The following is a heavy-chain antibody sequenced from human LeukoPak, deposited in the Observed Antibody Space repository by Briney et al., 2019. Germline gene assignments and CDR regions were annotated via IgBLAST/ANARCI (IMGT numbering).Heavy chain of an antibody. CDR1: GGSISSGTDY. CDR3: ARDDYGDYGGFDY. D-gene: IGHD4-17*01. J-gene: IGHJ4*02. CDR2: IQTSGST. Sequence: SQTLSLTCTVSGGSISSGTDYWSWIRQPAGKGLEWIGRIQTSGSTNYNPSLKSRVTISVDTSKNQFSLNLSSVTAADTAVYYCARDDYGDYGGFDYWGQGTLVTVSS. V-gene: IGHV4-61*02.